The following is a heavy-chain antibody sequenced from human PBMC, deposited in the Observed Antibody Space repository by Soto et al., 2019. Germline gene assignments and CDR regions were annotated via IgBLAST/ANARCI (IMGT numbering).Heavy chain of an antibody. D-gene: IGHD4-4*01. CDR1: GFTFSSYG. CDR3: ARVYYSNLPYYFYYMDV. CDR2: ISYDGSTK. V-gene: IGHV3-30*03. J-gene: IGHJ6*02. Sequence: PGGSLRLSCAASGFTFSSYGIHWVRQAPGKGLEWVALISYDGSTKLYADSFKGRFTISRDNAKNSLYLQMNSLRAEDTAVYFCARVYYSNLPYYFYYMDVWGQGTTVTVS.